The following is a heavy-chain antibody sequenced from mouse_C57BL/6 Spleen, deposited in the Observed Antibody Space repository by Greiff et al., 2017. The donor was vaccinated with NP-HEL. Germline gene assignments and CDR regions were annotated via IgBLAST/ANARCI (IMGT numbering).Heavy chain of an antibody. D-gene: IGHD2-3*01. V-gene: IGHV7-3*01. CDR2: IRNKANGYTT. CDR1: GFTFTDYY. Sequence: DVKLQESGGGLVQPGGSLSLSCAASGFTFTDYYMSWVRQPPGKALEWLGFIRNKANGYTTEYSASVKGRFTISSDNSQSILYLQMNALRAEDSATYYCARDRADGYYTGYYAMDYWGQGTSVTVSS. CDR3: ARDRADGYYTGYYAMDY. J-gene: IGHJ4*01.